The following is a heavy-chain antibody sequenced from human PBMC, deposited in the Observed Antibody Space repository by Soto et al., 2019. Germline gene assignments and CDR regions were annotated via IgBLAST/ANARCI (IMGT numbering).Heavy chain of an antibody. CDR1: GFTLENNA. Sequence: GGSLRLSCVASGFTLENNAMSWVRQASGKGLEWVSAISGSGGTTYYADSVKGRFTNSRDNSKNTVYLQVNDLRVEDAAEYFCAKDSWAIFGVPAGEYYAMDVWGQGTTVTVSS. J-gene: IGHJ6*02. CDR3: AKDSWAIFGVPAGEYYAMDV. CDR2: ISGSGGTT. V-gene: IGHV3-23*01. D-gene: IGHD3-3*01.